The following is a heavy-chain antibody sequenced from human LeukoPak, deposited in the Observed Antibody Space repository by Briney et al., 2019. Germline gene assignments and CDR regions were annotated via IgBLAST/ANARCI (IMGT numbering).Heavy chain of an antibody. CDR3: AKDIVATIYYFDY. D-gene: IGHD5-12*01. CDR1: GFTFSSYA. V-gene: IGHV3-23*01. Sequence: QTGGSLRLSCAASGFTFSSYAMSWVRQAPGKGLEWVSAISGSGGSAYYADSVKGRFTISRDNSKNTLYLQMNSLRAEDTAVYYCAKDIVATIYYFDYWGRGTLVTVSS. CDR2: ISGSGGSA. J-gene: IGHJ4*02.